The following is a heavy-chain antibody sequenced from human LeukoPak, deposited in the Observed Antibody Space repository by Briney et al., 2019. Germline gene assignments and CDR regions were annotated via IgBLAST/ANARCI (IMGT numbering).Heavy chain of an antibody. Sequence: ASVTVSFKASGYTFTVYYMHWVRQAPGQGLEWMGWINPNSGGTNYAQKFQGRVTITRDTSISTAYMELSRLRSDGTAVYYCARDERWLQALDYWGQGTLVTVSS. CDR1: GYTFTVYY. V-gene: IGHV1-2*02. J-gene: IGHJ4*02. CDR3: ARDERWLQALDY. CDR2: INPNSGGT. D-gene: IGHD5-24*01.